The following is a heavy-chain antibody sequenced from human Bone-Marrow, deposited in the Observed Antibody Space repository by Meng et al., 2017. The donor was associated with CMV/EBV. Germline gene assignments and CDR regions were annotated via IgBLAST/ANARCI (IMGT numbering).Heavy chain of an antibody. CDR2: INPDTGDT. V-gene: IGHV1-2*02. Sequence: ASVKVSCKASTYTFIDRHIHWVRQAPGQGLEWVGWINPDTGDTKYAEKFQGRVTLTRDTSISTAYMDLSGLRSDDTAVYYCARGIVIIRDYHHYAVDVWVQGTTVTVSS. CDR1: TYTFIDRH. CDR3: ARGIVIIRDYHHYAVDV. J-gene: IGHJ6*02. D-gene: IGHD2/OR15-2a*01.